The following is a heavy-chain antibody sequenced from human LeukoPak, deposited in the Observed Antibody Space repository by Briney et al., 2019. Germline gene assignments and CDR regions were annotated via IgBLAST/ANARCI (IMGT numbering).Heavy chain of an antibody. CDR3: AKVPIFGVVIYYYYMDV. CDR2: ISGSGGST. Sequence: GGSLRLSCAASGFTFSSYAMSWVRQAPGKGLEWVSAISGSGGSTYYADSVKGRFTISRDNSKNTLYLQMNSLRAEDTAVYYCAKVPIFGVVIYYYYMDVRGKGTTVTVSS. V-gene: IGHV3-23*01. D-gene: IGHD3-3*01. J-gene: IGHJ6*03. CDR1: GFTFSSYA.